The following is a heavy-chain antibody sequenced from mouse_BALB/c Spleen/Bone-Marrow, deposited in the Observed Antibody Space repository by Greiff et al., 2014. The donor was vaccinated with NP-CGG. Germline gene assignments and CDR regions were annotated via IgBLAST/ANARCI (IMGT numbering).Heavy chain of an antibody. CDR2: ISDGGSYT. CDR3: ARDRGVQGYAMDY. J-gene: IGHJ4*01. Sequence: EVQLVESGGGLVKPGGSLKLSCAASGFTFSDYYMYWVRQTPEKRLEWVATISDGGSYTYYPDSLKGRFTISRDIAKNNLYLQMSSLNSEDTAMYYCARDRGVQGYAMDYWGQGTSVTVSS. D-gene: IGHD2-14*01. V-gene: IGHV5-4*02. CDR1: GFTFSDYY.